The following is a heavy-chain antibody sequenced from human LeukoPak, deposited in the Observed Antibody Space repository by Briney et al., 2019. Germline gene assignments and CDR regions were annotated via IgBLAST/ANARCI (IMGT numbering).Heavy chain of an antibody. J-gene: IGHJ5*01. V-gene: IGHV1-69-2*01. CDR1: YTFTDYS. Sequence: YTFTDYSTHWVQQAPGKGLDGMGRIDPKDGETIYAEKFQGRVTITADTSTDTAYMELSSLESEDTAVYYCALNAALITIFGLPITREEWFDSWGQGTVVTVSS. CDR2: IDPKDGET. D-gene: IGHD3-3*01. CDR3: ALNAALITIFGLPITREEWFDS.